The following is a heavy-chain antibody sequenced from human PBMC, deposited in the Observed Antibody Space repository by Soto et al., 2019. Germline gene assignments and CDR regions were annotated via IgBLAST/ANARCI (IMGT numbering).Heavy chain of an antibody. J-gene: IGHJ6*02. V-gene: IGHV1-8*01. Sequence: GASVKVSCKASGYTFTSYDINWVRQATGQGLEWMGWMNPNSGNTGYAQKFQGRVTMTRNTSISTAYVELSSLRSEDTAMYYCARTTAVDTAMVTYYYGMDVWGQGTTVTVSS. CDR3: ARTTAVDTAMVTYYYGMDV. CDR1: GYTFTSYD. D-gene: IGHD5-18*01. CDR2: MNPNSGNT.